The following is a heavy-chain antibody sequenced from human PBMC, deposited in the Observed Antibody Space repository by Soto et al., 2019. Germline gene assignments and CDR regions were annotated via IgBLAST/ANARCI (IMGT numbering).Heavy chain of an antibody. Sequence: PGGSLRLSCAASGFTFSSYAMSWVRQAPGKGLEWVSAISGSGGSTYYADSVKGRFTISRDNSKNTLYLQMNSLRAEDTAVYYCAKVGPTTYYYGSGSLPAPLDVWGKGTTVTVSS. J-gene: IGHJ6*04. CDR3: AKVGPTTYYYGSGSLPAPLDV. V-gene: IGHV3-23*01. CDR1: GFTFSSYA. CDR2: ISGSGGST. D-gene: IGHD3-10*01.